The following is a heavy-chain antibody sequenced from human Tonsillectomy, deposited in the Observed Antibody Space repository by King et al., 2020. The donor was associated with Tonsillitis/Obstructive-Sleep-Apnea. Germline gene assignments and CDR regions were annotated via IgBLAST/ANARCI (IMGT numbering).Heavy chain of an antibody. CDR3: ARGGIGYDFAFDI. D-gene: IGHD5-12*01. CDR2: IDSSDSYT. J-gene: IGHJ3*02. CDR1: GYSFTSYW. Sequence: QLVQSGAEVKEPGESLRISCKGSGYSFTSYWINWVRQMPGKVLEWMGRIDSSDSYTNHSPPFQGHVTFSVVKSISTAHPQCSSLRASDNAMYYCARGGIGYDFAFDIWGQGTMVTVSS. V-gene: IGHV5-10-1*01.